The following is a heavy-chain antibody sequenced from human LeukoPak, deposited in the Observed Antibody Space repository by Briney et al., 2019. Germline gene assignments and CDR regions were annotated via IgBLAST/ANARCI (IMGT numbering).Heavy chain of an antibody. Sequence: ASVRVSCKASGYIFTGYYMHWVRQAPGHGREWMGWINPNSGGTNYAQKFQGRVTMTRDTSISTAYMELSRLRSDDTAVYYCAGNYYDSSGYYWDAFDIWGQGTMVTVSS. CDR3: AGNYYDSSGYYWDAFDI. V-gene: IGHV1-2*02. J-gene: IGHJ3*02. CDR2: INPNSGGT. D-gene: IGHD3-22*01. CDR1: GYIFTGYY.